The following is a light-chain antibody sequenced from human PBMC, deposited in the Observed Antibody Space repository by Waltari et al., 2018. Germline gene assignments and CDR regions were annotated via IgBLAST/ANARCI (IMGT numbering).Light chain of an antibody. CDR2: GAS. CDR3: QQYDNWPLT. V-gene: IGKV1-39*01. J-gene: IGKJ4*01. CDR1: QSITIY. Sequence: DIQMTQSPSSLSVSEGDRVTITCRASQSITIYLNWYQQRPGQAPKLLIYGASNLQSGVPSRFSGSGSGAEFTLTISSLQSEDFEVYYCQQYDNWPLTFGGGTKVEIK.